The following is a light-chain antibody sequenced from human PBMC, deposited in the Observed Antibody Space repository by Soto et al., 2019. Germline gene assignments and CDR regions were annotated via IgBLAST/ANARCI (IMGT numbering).Light chain of an antibody. V-gene: IGLV1-40*01. CDR2: RNN. CDR1: SSNIGAGYD. J-gene: IGLJ3*02. CDR3: HSYDSSLSGSV. Sequence: QLVLTQPPSVSGAPGQRVTISCTGSSSNIGAGYDVHWYQQLPGTAPKLLIYRNNNRPSGVPDRFSGSKSGTSDSLAITGLQAEDEADYYCHSYDSSLSGSVFGGGTKLTVL.